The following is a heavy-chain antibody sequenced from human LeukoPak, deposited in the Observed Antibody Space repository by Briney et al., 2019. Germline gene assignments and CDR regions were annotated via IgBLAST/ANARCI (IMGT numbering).Heavy chain of an antibody. CDR2: ISGSGGST. CDR1: GFTFSGYA. D-gene: IGHD3-22*01. CDR3: AKDGPYYDSSGYYVGGGAFDI. V-gene: IGHV3-23*01. Sequence: GGSLRLSCAASGFTFSGYAMSWVRQAPGKGLEWVSAISGSGGSTYNADSVKGRFTISRDNSKNTLYLQMNSLRAEDTAVYYCAKDGPYYDSSGYYVGGGAFDIWGQGTMVTVSS. J-gene: IGHJ3*02.